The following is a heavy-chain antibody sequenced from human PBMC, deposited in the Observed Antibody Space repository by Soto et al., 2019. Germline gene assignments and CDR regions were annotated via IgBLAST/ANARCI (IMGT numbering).Heavy chain of an antibody. CDR1: GGSFSGHY. CDR3: ARGSVDTVNSSACYEN. CDR2: INHSGGT. V-gene: IGHV4-34*01. Sequence: SETMSITCAVYGGSFSGHYCSWIRQPPGKGLEWIGEINHSGGTSYNPSLKSRVTISVDTSKRQFSLKLTSVTAADRAVYYCARGSVDTVNSSACYENWGQGTPVTVSS. J-gene: IGHJ4*02. D-gene: IGHD3-22*01.